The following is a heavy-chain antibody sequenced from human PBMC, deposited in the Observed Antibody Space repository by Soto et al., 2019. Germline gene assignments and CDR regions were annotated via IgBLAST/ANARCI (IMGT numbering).Heavy chain of an antibody. Sequence: PGESLKISCQGSGYSFTDHWIGWVRQMPGKGLEWVGIIYPGDSDTRYSPYFQGQITTSVDKSINTAYLQWSSLKASDTAMYYCARHRYINNWFFAFDVWGQGTMVTVSS. CDR2: IYPGDSDT. V-gene: IGHV5-51*01. J-gene: IGHJ3*01. D-gene: IGHD6-13*01. CDR3: ARHRYINNWFFAFDV. CDR1: GYSFTDHW.